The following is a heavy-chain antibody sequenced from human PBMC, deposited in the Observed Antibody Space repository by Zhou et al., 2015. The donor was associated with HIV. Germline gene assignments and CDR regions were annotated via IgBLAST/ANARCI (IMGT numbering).Heavy chain of an antibody. Sequence: QVQLEQFGAAVKKPGSSVKVSCSASGGAFTNFIITWVRQAPGQGLEWMGEIIPKYGTTNRAQKFQDRLSMTADESTNTAHMQLTSLTDDDTAVYFCARSRFLEVGHKHYMDVVGTKGPRSSSP. CDR1: GGAFTNFI. V-gene: IGHV1-69*01. CDR3: ARSRFLEVGHKHYMDV. CDR2: IIPKYGTT. D-gene: IGHD3-3*01. J-gene: IGHJ6*03.